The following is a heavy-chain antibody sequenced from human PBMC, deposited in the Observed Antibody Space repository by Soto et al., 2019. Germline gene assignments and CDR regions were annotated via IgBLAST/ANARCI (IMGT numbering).Heavy chain of an antibody. D-gene: IGHD1-26*01. J-gene: IGHJ4*02. CDR3: AREGFGSGSYYEDY. Sequence: QVQLVQSGAEVKKPGSSVKVSCKASGGTFSSYAISWVRQAPGQGLEWMGGIIPIFDTANYAQKFQGRVTITADECTSTANMELSSLRSEDTAVYYCAREGFGSGSYYEDYWGQGTLVTVSS. CDR2: IIPIFDTA. CDR1: GGTFSSYA. V-gene: IGHV1-69*12.